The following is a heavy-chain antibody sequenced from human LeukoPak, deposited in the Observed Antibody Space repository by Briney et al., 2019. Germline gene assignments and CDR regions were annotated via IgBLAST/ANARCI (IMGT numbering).Heavy chain of an antibody. V-gene: IGHV3-23*01. CDR3: SKEFSMTFDHFYY. J-gene: IGHJ4*02. Sequence: PGGSLRLSCVASGFTFKNCAMSWVRQAPGKGLEWVSGINYSGGQKYYADSVKGRFIISRDDSKNTLSLEMNSLTTEDPAVYYWSKEFSMTFDHFYYRGQGALVTLSS. CDR1: GFTFKNCA. CDR2: INYSGGQK. D-gene: IGHD2-8*01.